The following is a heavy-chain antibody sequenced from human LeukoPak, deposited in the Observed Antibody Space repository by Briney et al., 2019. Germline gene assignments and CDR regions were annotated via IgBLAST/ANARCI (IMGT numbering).Heavy chain of an antibody. CDR2: IYYSGST. CDR1: GGSISSSSYY. Sequence: ASETLSLTCTVSGGSISSSSYYWGWIRQPPGKGLEWIGSIYYSGSTYYNPSLKSRVTISVDTSKNQFSLKLSSVTAADTAVYYCARILYYYDFWSGYYLFDYWGQGTLVTVSS. CDR3: ARILYYYDFWSGYYLFDY. J-gene: IGHJ4*02. V-gene: IGHV4-39*01. D-gene: IGHD3-3*01.